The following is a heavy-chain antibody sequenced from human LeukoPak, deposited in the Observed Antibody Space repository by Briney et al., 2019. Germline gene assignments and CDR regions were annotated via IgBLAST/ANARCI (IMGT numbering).Heavy chain of an antibody. CDR2: INHSGST. Sequence: SETLSLTCAVYGVSFSGYYWSWIRQPPGKGLEWIGEINHSGSTNYNPSLKSRVTISVDTSKNQFSLKLSSVTAADTAVYYYARGPNYYYGSGSYYNTPSRWVYYFDYGGQGTLVIVSS. D-gene: IGHD3-10*01. CDR1: GVSFSGYY. J-gene: IGHJ4*02. V-gene: IGHV4-34*01. CDR3: ARGPNYYYGSGSYYNTPSRWVYYFDY.